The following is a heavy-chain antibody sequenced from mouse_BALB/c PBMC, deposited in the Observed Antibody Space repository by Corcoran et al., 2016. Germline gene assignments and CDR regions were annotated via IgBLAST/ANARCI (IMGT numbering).Heavy chain of an antibody. CDR3: AREGRRGYYDV. CDR2: INPYNDGT. CDR1: GYTFTSYV. J-gene: IGHJ1*01. Sequence: EVQLQQSGPELVKPGASVKMSCKASGYTFTSYVMHWVKQKPGQGLEWIGYINPYNDGTKYNEKFKGKATLTSDKSSSTAYMELSSLTSEDSAVDYCAREGRRGYYDVWGAGTTVTVSS. V-gene: IGHV1S136*01.